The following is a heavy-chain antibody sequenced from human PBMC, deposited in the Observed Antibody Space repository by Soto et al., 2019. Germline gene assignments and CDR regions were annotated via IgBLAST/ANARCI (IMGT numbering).Heavy chain of an antibody. CDR2: IYPGDSDT. CDR3: AKHRGYCSGTSCDSYYFDY. J-gene: IGHJ4*02. Sequence: GESLKISCKGSGYSFTTYWIGWVRQMPGKGLEWMGIIYPGDSDTRYSPSFQGQVTFSADKSISTAYLQWSSLKASDTAIYYCAKHRGYCSGTSCDSYYFDYWGQGSLVTVS. V-gene: IGHV5-51*01. CDR1: GYSFTTYW. D-gene: IGHD2-2*01.